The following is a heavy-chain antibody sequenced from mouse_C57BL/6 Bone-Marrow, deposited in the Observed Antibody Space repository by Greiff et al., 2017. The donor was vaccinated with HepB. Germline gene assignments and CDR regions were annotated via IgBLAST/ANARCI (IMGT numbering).Heavy chain of an antibody. CDR3: AFIYYYPYWYFDV. J-gene: IGHJ1*03. Sequence: EVQLQQSGPELVKPGASVKISCKASGYTFTDYYMNWVKQSHGKSLEWIGDINPNNGGTSYNQKFKGKATLTVDKSSSTAYMELRSLTSEDSAVYYCAFIYYYPYWYFDVWGTGTTVTVSS. D-gene: IGHD1-1*01. CDR2: INPNNGGT. CDR1: GYTFTDYY. V-gene: IGHV1-26*01.